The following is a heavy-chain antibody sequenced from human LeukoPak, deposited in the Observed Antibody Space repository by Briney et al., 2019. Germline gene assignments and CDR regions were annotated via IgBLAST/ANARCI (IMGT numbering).Heavy chain of an antibody. CDR2: ISSSSSYI. CDR3: AALSSISGSYPGVDY. J-gene: IGHJ4*02. V-gene: IGHV3-21*01. D-gene: IGHD1-26*01. CDR1: GFTFSSYS. Sequence: PGGSLRLSCAASGFTFSSYSMNWVRQAPGKGLEWVSSISSSSSYIYYADSVKGRFTISRDNAKNSLYLQMNSLRAEDTAVYYCAALSSISGSYPGVDYWGQGTLVTVSS.